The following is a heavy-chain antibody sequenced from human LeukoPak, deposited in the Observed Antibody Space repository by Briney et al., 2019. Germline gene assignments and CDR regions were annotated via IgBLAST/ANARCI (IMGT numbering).Heavy chain of an antibody. V-gene: IGHV4-31*03. J-gene: IGHJ4*02. Sequence: PSETLSLTCTVSGASFNSDDQYWNWIRQSPGKGLEWIGSIHPSGMLYNNPSLESRVTISRDTSKNQFSLNLNSVTAADTAVYFCSRGLDSRKLGCWGQGILVTVSS. CDR2: IHPSGML. CDR1: GASFNSDDQY. CDR3: SRGLDSRKLGC. D-gene: IGHD3-22*01.